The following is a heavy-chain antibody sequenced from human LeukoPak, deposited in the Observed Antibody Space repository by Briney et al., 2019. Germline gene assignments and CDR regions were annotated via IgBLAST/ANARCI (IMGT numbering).Heavy chain of an antibody. V-gene: IGHV4-34*01. D-gene: IGHD3-3*01. J-gene: IGHJ4*02. CDR2: IDHSGST. CDR3: ARVPSHYDFWSGYYYYFDY. CDR1: GGSFSGYY. Sequence: SETLSLTCAVYGGSFSGYYWSWIRQPPGKGLEWIGEIDHSGSTNYNPSLKSRVTISVDTSKNQFSLKLSSVTAADTAVSYCARVPSHYDFWSGYYYYFDYWGQGTLVTVSS.